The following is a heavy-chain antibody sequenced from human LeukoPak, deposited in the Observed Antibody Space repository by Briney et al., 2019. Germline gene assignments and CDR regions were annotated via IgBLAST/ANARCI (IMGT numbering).Heavy chain of an antibody. Sequence: ASVKVSCKASGYTFTSYDINWVRQATGQGLEWMGWMNPNSGNTGYAQKFQGRVTMTRNTSKSTVIMELSSLRSEDMAVYYCAIVTPDDGSVYYYNYYYYMDVWGKGSTVTVSS. D-gene: IGHD3-22*01. CDR2: MNPNSGNT. V-gene: IGHV1-8*01. CDR3: AIVTPDDGSVYYYNYYYYMDV. CDR1: GYTFTSYD. J-gene: IGHJ6*03.